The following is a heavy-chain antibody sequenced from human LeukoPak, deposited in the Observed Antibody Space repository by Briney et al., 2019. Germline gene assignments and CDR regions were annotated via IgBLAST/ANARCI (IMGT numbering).Heavy chain of an antibody. Sequence: GGSLRLSCAASGFIFSGYEMHWVRQAPGKGLEWVSCISTSGNTKYYADSVKGRFTISRDNAKSSLYLQMNSLRGEDTAVYYCARARYGSGGYFFDFWGQGTLVTVSS. V-gene: IGHV3-48*03. CDR2: ISTSGNTK. J-gene: IGHJ4*02. CDR3: ARARYGSGGYFFDF. CDR1: GFIFSGYE. D-gene: IGHD3-10*01.